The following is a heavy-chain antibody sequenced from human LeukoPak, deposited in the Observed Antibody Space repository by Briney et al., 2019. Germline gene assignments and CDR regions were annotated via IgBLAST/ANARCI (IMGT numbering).Heavy chain of an antibody. J-gene: IGHJ4*02. Sequence: SVKVSCKASGGTFSSYAISWVRQAPGQGLEWMGGIIPIFGTANYAQKFQGRVTITADESTSTAYMELSSLRSEDTAVYYCARYPRSGKDNDYWGQGTLVTVSS. V-gene: IGHV1-69*13. CDR2: IIPIFGTA. D-gene: IGHD2-15*01. CDR1: GGTFSSYA. CDR3: ARYPRSGKDNDY.